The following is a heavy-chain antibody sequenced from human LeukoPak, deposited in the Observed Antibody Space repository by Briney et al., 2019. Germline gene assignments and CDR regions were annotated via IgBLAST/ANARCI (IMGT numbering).Heavy chain of an antibody. V-gene: IGHV4-34*01. J-gene: IGHJ4*02. Sequence: PSETLSLTCAVYGGSFSGYYWSWIRQPPGKGLEWIGEINHSGSTNYNPSLKSRVTISVDTSKNQFSLKLSSVTAADTAVYYCARAPHLGYCSSTSCYGKGINYFDYWGQGTLVTVSS. CDR3: ARAPHLGYCSSTSCYGKGINYFDY. D-gene: IGHD2-2*01. CDR2: INHSGST. CDR1: GGSFSGYY.